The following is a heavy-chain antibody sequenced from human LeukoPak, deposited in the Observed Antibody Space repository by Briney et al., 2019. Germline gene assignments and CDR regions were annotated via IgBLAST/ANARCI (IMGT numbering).Heavy chain of an antibody. CDR1: GGTFSSYA. CDR2: IIPIFGTA. Sequence: GASVKVSCKASGGTFSSYAISWVRQAPGQGLEWMGGIIPIFGTANYAQKFQGRVTITADESTSTAYMELSSLRSEDTAVYYCATAESIVVTIMYYFDYWGQGTLVTVSS. CDR3: ATAESIVVTIMYYFDY. D-gene: IGHD3-3*01. V-gene: IGHV1-69*13. J-gene: IGHJ4*02.